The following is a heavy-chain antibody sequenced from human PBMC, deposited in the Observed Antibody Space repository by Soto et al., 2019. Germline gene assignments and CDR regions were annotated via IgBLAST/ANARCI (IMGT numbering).Heavy chain of an antibody. CDR2: INAGNGNT. V-gene: IGHV1-3*01. CDR3: GRSVVVPAAPDY. Sequence: QVQLVQSGAEVKKPGASVKVSCKASGYTFTSYAMHWVRQAPGQRLEWMGWINAGNGNTKYSQKFQGRVTITRDTSASTAYMELSSLRSEDTAVYYCGRSVVVPAAPDYWGQGTLVTVSS. CDR1: GYTFTSYA. J-gene: IGHJ4*02. D-gene: IGHD2-2*01.